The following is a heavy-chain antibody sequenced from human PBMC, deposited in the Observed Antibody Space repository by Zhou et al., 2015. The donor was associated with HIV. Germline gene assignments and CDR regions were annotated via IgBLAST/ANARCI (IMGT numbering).Heavy chain of an antibody. D-gene: IGHD2-8*01. Sequence: QVQLVQSGAEVKKPGSSVKVSCKASGGTFSSYTISWVRQAPGQGLEWMGRIIPILGIANYAQKFQGRVTITADKSTSTAYMELSSLRSEDTAVYYCASGYCTNGVCWRPQPPHPNWFDPWGQGTLVTVSS. CDR1: GGTFSSYT. J-gene: IGHJ5*02. CDR3: ASGYCTNGVCWRPQPPHPNWFDP. CDR2: IIPILGIA. V-gene: IGHV1-69*02.